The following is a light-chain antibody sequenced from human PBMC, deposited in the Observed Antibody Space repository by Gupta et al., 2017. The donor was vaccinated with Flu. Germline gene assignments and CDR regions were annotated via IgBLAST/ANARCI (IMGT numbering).Light chain of an antibody. J-gene: IGKJ1*01. Sequence: DIVMTQSPESLTVSLGERATINCKSSQSVLYTSNNKNYLAWYQQKPGQPPKLLIYWAATREAGVPERLRGRGSGTDFTLTITSRQAEDVAVSDGHQQFSHPWKLVKGTTVE. V-gene: IGKV4-1*01. CDR1: QSVLYTSNNKNY. CDR3: HQQFSHPWK. CDR2: WAA.